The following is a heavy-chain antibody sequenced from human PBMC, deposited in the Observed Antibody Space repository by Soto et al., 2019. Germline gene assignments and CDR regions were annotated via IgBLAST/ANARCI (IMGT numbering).Heavy chain of an antibody. J-gene: IGHJ5*02. V-gene: IGHV3-11*01. Sequence: PGGSLRLSCAASGFTFSDYYMSWIRQAPGKGLEWVSYISSSGSTIYYADSVKGRFTISRDNAKNSLYLQMNSLRAEDTAVYYCATHAGYSSSWYDHWGQGTLVTVSS. D-gene: IGHD6-13*01. CDR1: GFTFSDYY. CDR2: ISSSGSTI. CDR3: ATHAGYSSSWYDH.